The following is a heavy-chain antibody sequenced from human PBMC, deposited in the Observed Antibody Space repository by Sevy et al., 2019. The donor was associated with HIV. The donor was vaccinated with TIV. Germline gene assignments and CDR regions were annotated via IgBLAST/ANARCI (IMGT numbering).Heavy chain of an antibody. CDR3: ARDPTDYPSYYYLYGLEA. D-gene: IGHD4-17*01. Sequence: GGSLRLSCAASGFPFGSYSMHWVRHAAGKGLEWVAVISYDGDNKLYADSVKGRFTISRDNSKRTLYLVMNSLKTEDTAVYFCARDPTDYPSYYYLYGLEAWGQGTTVTVSS. CDR2: ISYDGDNK. J-gene: IGHJ6*02. V-gene: IGHV3-30*04. CDR1: GFPFGSYS.